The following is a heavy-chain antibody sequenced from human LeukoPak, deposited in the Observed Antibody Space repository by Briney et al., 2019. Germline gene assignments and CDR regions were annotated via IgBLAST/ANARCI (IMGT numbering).Heavy chain of an antibody. D-gene: IGHD3-16*01. V-gene: IGHV3-23*01. CDR2: IIDSGEST. CDR3: AKLGGQELHNYYVAV. J-gene: IGHJ6*03. Sequence: GGSLRLSCAASGFTFSSYAMSWVRQAPGKGLEWVSGIIDSGESTYYAIFAKGRFTISRDNSNNTLYLQMNSLRAEDTAVYYCAKLGGQELHNYYVAVCGKGTTVAVSS. CDR1: GFTFSSYA.